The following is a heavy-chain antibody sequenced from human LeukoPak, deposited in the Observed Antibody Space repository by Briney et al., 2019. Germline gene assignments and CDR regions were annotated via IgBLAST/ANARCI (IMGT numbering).Heavy chain of an antibody. CDR2: ISSSSSYI. D-gene: IGHD6-13*01. CDR3: ARDIAAAVDY. V-gene: IGHV3-21*01. CDR1: GFTFSSYS. J-gene: IGHJ4*02. Sequence: GGSLRLSCAASGFTFSSYSMSWVRQAPGKGLEWVSSISSSSSYIYYADSVKGRFTISRDNAKNSLYLQMNSLRAEDTAVYYCARDIAAAVDYWGQGTLVTVSS.